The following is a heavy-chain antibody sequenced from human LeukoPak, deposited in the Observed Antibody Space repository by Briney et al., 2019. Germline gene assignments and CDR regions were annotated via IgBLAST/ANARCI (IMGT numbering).Heavy chain of an antibody. CDR3: AKDRQSYYGSGSNWFDP. CDR2: IYSGGAT. CDR1: GFTVSSNY. J-gene: IGHJ5*02. V-gene: IGHV3-66*01. Sequence: GGSLRLSCAASGFTVSSNYMSWVRQAPGKGLEWVSVIYSGGATYYADSVKGRFTISRDNSKNTLYLQMNSLRAEDTAVYYCAKDRQSYYGSGSNWFDPWGQGTLVTVSS. D-gene: IGHD3-10*01.